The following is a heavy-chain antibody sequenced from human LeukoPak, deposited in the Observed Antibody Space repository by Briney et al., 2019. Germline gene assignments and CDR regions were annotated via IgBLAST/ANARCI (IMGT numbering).Heavy chain of an antibody. V-gene: IGHV3-74*01. J-gene: IGHJ4*02. CDR1: GFTFSSYW. Sequence: GGSLRLSCAASGFTFSSYWMHWVRQAPGKGLVWVARMNGDGSSTDYADSVKGRFTISRDYAKNSLYLQMNSLRAEDTAVYYCARSRNDWGQGTLVTVSS. CDR2: MNGDGSST. CDR3: ARSRND.